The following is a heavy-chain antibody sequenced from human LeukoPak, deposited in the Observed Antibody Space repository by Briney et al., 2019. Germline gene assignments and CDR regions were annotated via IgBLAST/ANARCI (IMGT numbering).Heavy chain of an antibody. V-gene: IGHV3-74*01. CDR2: ITNDGSST. CDR3: ARVTGPFDF. D-gene: IGHD3-16*01. J-gene: IGHJ4*02. Sequence: RPGGSLRLSCAASGLTFSSHWMHWVRHAPGKGLVWVSRITNDGSSTTYADSVKGRFTISRDNAKNSLYLQMNSLRAEDTAIYYCARVTGPFDFWGQGTLVTVSS. CDR1: GLTFSSHW.